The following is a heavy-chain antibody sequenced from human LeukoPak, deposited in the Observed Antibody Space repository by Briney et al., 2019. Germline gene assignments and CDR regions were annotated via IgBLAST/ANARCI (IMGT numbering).Heavy chain of an antibody. CDR2: IYDSGST. CDR3: ARLVIAVAGGDAFDI. D-gene: IGHD6-19*01. CDR1: GGSISSGGYY. J-gene: IGHJ3*02. V-gene: IGHV4-31*03. Sequence: SQTLSLTCTVSGGSISSGGYYWSWIRQHPGKGLEWIGYIYDSGSTNYNPSLKSRVTISVDTSKNQFSLKLSSVTAADTAVHYCARLVIAVAGGDAFDIWGQGTMVTVSS.